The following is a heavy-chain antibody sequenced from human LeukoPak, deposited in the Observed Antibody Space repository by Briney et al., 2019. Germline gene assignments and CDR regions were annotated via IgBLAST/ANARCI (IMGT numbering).Heavy chain of an antibody. CDR2: IRYDGSNK. J-gene: IGHJ4*02. V-gene: IGHV3-30*02. D-gene: IGHD6-13*01. CDR3: GRYSSNWSNFDY. Sequence: PGGSLRLSCAASGFIFSTHGMHWVRQAPGKGLEWLAFIRYDGSNKYYADSVKGRFTISRDNSKNTLYLQMNSLRAEDTAVYYCGRYSSNWSNFDYWGQGTLVTVSS. CDR1: GFIFSTHG.